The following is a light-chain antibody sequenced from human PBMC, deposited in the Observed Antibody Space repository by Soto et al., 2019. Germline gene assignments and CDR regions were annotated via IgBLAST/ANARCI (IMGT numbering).Light chain of an antibody. V-gene: IGKV3-20*01. CDR1: QIFSSTS. CDR3: QQYGSSGT. J-gene: IGKJ1*01. CDR2: GAS. Sequence: VCTQSHGTLSLSPGARVTLSWRASQIFSSTSLAWYQQKPGQAPRVLLYGASKRATGIPDRLSGRGSGTDFSLTISRMEPEDFAVYYCQQYGSSGTFGQGTKVDI.